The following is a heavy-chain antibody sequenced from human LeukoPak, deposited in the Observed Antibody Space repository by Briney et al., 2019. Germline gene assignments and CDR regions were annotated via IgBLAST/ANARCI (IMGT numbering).Heavy chain of an antibody. V-gene: IGHV1-69*05. D-gene: IGHD6-19*01. CDR1: GGTFSSYA. Sequence: ASVKVSCKASGGTFSSYAISWVRQAPGQGLEWMGGIIPIFGTANYAQKFQGRVTITTDESTSTAYMELSSLRSEDTAVYYCARDLPEVYSSGWSWGYWGQGTLVTVSS. J-gene: IGHJ4*02. CDR3: ARDLPEVYSSGWSWGY. CDR2: IIPIFGTA.